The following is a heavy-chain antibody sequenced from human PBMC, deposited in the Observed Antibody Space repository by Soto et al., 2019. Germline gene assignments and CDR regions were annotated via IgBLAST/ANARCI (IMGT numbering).Heavy chain of an antibody. D-gene: IGHD2-15*01. CDR1: GGSFSGYY. CDR2: LNHSGST. J-gene: IGHJ6*02. V-gene: IGHV4-34*01. CDR3: ARHLTYCSAGSCYSDFPYYGMDV. Sequence: PSETLSLTCAVYGGSFSGYYWSWIRQPPGKGLEWIGELNHSGSTYYNPSLKSRVTISVDTSKNQFSLKLSSVTAADTAVYYCARHLTYCSAGSCYSDFPYYGMDVWGQETTVTVSS.